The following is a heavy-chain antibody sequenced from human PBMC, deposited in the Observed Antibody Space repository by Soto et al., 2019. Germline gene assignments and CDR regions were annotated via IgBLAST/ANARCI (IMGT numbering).Heavy chain of an antibody. V-gene: IGHV3-30*18. CDR1: GFTFSSYG. Sequence: QVQLVESGGGVVQPGRSLRLSCAASGFTFSSYGMHWVRQAPGKGLEWVAVISYDGSNKYYADSVKGRFTISRDNSKNTLYLQMSSLRAEDTAVYYCAKGVAIFGVVTPPGYWGQGTLVTVSS. D-gene: IGHD3-3*01. J-gene: IGHJ4*02. CDR3: AKGVAIFGVVTPPGY. CDR2: ISYDGSNK.